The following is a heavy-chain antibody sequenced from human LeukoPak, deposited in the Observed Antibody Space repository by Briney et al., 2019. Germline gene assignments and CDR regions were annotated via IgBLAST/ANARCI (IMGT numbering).Heavy chain of an antibody. CDR1: GGSISSGAYY. CDR2: IYYSGST. CDR3: ARYQYSSGWYYFDY. V-gene: IGHV4-31*03. J-gene: IGHJ4*02. Sequence: PSGTLSLTCTVSGGSISSGAYYWSWIRQHPGKGLEWIGYIYYSGSTYYNPSLKSRVTISVDTSKNQFSLKLSSVTAADTAVYYCARYQYSSGWYYFDYWGQGTLVTVSS. D-gene: IGHD6-19*01.